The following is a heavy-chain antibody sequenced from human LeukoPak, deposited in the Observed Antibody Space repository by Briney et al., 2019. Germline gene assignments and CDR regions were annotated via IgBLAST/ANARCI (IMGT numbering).Heavy chain of an antibody. CDR2: ISNDGRNT. CDR1: GFTFSSYA. CDR3: ARDLNIGPADYYFDY. J-gene: IGHJ4*02. D-gene: IGHD5-12*01. Sequence: SGGSLRLSCAASGFTFSSYAIHWVRQAPGKGLEWVAVISNDGRNTLYADSVKGRFTISRDNSKNTLYLQMNSLRAEDTAVYYCARDLNIGPADYYFDYWGQGTLVTVSS. V-gene: IGHV3-30*04.